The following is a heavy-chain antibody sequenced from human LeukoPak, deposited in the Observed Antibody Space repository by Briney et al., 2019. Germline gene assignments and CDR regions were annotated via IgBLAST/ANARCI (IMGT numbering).Heavy chain of an antibody. V-gene: IGHV3-53*01. Sequence: GGSLRLSCAASGFTFSSNYMSWVRQAPGKGLEWVSVIYSGGSTYYADSVKGRFTISRDNSKNTLYLQMNSLGAEDTAVYYCARFALWDCSSTSCPDYWGQGTLVTVSS. J-gene: IGHJ4*02. CDR2: IYSGGST. D-gene: IGHD2-2*01. CDR1: GFTFSSNY. CDR3: ARFALWDCSSTSCPDY.